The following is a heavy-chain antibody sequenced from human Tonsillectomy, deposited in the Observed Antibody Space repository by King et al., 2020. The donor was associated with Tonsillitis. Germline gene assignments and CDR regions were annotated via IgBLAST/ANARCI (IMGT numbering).Heavy chain of an antibody. CDR2: IRSKAYGGTT. V-gene: IGHV3-49*03. J-gene: IGHJ4*02. Sequence: QLVQSGGGLVQPGRSLRLSCTASGFTFGDYAMSWFRQVPGKGLEWVGFIRSKAYGGTTEDAASVKGRFTISRDDSNSIAYLQMDSLKTEDTAVYYCTRAADYYDSSGYSWNYFDYWGQGTLVTVSS. D-gene: IGHD3-22*01. CDR3: TRAADYYDSSGYSWNYFDY. CDR1: GFTFGDYA.